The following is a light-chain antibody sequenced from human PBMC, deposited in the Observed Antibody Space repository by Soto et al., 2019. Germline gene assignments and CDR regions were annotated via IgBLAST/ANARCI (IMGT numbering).Light chain of an antibody. Sequence: EIVLTQSPATLSLSPGERATLSCGASQSVSRSYLAWYQQKPGLAPRLLIDDASSRATGIPDRFSGSGSGADFTLTIIRLDPEEFAVYYCQQYGSSPGTFGQGTKVEI. CDR2: DAS. CDR1: QSVSRSY. V-gene: IGKV3D-20*01. J-gene: IGKJ1*01. CDR3: QQYGSSPGT.